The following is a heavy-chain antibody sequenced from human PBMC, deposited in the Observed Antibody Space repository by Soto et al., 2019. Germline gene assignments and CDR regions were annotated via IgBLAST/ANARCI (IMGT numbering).Heavy chain of an antibody. CDR3: ATGRLRFLEWLPWYYFDY. CDR1: GFTFSSYG. Sequence: GGSLRLSCAASGFTFSSYGMHWVRQAPGKGLEWVAVISYDGSNKYYAGSVKGRFTISRDNSKNTLYLQMNSLRAEDTAVYYCATGRLRFLEWLPWYYFDYWGQGTLVTVSS. CDR2: ISYDGSNK. V-gene: IGHV3-30*03. J-gene: IGHJ4*02. D-gene: IGHD3-3*01.